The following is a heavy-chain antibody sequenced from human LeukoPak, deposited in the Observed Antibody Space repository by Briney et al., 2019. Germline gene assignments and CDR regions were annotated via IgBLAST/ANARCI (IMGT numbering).Heavy chain of an antibody. CDR1: GFTFSSYS. V-gene: IGHV3-48*01. D-gene: IGHD3-3*01. CDR2: ISSSSSTI. J-gene: IGHJ4*02. Sequence: PGGSLRLSCAASGFTFSSYSMNWVRQAPGKGLEWVSYISSSSSTIYYADSVKGRFTISRDNAKNSLYLQTNSLRAEDTAVYYCARSDFWSGFDYWGQGTLVTVSS. CDR3: ARSDFWSGFDY.